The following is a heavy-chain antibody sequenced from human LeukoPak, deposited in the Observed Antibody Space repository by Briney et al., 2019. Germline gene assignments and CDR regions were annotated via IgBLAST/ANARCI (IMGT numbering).Heavy chain of an antibody. CDR2: INHSGST. Sequence: SETLSLTCAVYGGSFSGYYWSWIRQPPGKGLEWIGEINHSGSTNYNPSLKSRVTISVDTSKNQFSLKLSSVTAADTAVYYCAKDPGVVVVAATDWFDPWGQGTLVTVSS. CDR3: AKDPGVVVVAATDWFDP. J-gene: IGHJ5*02. V-gene: IGHV4-34*01. D-gene: IGHD2-15*01. CDR1: GGSFSGYY.